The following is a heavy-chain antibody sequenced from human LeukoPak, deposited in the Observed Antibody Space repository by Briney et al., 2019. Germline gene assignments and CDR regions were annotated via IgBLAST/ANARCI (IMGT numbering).Heavy chain of an antibody. CDR1: GFTFSSYS. Sequence: TGGSLRLSCAASGFTFSSYSMNWVRQAPGKGLEWVSAISGSGGSTYYADSVKGRFTISRDNSKNTLYLQMNSLRAEDTAVYYCAKGSDIAAAGTADYWGQGTLVTVSS. J-gene: IGHJ4*02. CDR3: AKGSDIAAAGTADY. D-gene: IGHD6-13*01. CDR2: ISGSGGST. V-gene: IGHV3-23*01.